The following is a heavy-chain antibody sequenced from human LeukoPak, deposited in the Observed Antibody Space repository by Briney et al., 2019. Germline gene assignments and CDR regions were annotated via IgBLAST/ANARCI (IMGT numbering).Heavy chain of an antibody. CDR1: GFTFSSYA. Sequence: GGSLRLSCAASGFTFSSYAMHWVRQAPGKGLEWVAVISYDGSNKYYADSVKGRFTISRDNSKNTLYLQMNSLRAEDTAVYYCARDYYDYGDYVIDYWGQGTLVTVSS. CDR3: ARDYYDYGDYVIDY. V-gene: IGHV3-30*04. CDR2: ISYDGSNK. J-gene: IGHJ4*02. D-gene: IGHD4-17*01.